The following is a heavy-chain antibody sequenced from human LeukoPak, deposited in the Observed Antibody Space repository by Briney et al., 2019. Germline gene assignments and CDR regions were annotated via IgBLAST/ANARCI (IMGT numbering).Heavy chain of an antibody. D-gene: IGHD3-3*02. V-gene: IGHV3-20*04. CDR3: ARDRLGPSFSVSHFDL. J-gene: IGHJ4*02. CDR1: GFTFVDYG. Sequence: GGSLRLSCATSGFTFVDYGLSWVRRAPGKGLEWLCAINYNGAITDYADSVKGRFTISRDNAKNSLYPRMDSLRAEDTALYYCARDRLGPSFSVSHFDLWGQGTLVTVSS. CDR2: INYNGAIT.